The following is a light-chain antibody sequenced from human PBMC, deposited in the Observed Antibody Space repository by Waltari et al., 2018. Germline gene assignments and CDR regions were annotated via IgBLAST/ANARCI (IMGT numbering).Light chain of an antibody. CDR1: SSDVGGYNY. CDR3: SSYTSSNTLGV. Sequence: QSALTQPASVSGSPGQSITISCTGTSSDVGGYNYVSWYQQPPGKAPKLMIYEVSNRPSGVSNRFSGSKSGNMASLTISGLQAEDEADYYCSSYTSSNTLGVFGGGTKLTVL. V-gene: IGLV2-14*01. J-gene: IGLJ2*01. CDR2: EVS.